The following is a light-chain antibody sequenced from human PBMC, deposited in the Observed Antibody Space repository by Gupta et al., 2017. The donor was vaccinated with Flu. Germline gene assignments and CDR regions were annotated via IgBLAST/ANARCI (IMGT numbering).Light chain of an antibody. CDR2: DVS. Sequence: QSALTQPRSVSGSPGQSVTISCTGTSSHVGGSNSVSWYQQHSGNARKLMVYDVSKRPSGVPGRFSDSKSGNTASLTISGLKAEDEADYYCCSYACSYNYVFGCGTKVTVL. V-gene: IGLV2-11*01. CDR1: SSHVGGSNS. J-gene: IGLJ1*01. CDR3: CSYACSYNYV.